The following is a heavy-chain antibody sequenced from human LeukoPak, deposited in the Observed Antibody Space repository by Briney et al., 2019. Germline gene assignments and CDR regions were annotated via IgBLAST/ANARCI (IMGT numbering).Heavy chain of an antibody. CDR1: GGSFSTSSYY. Sequence: SETLSLTCIVSGGSFSTSSYYWSWIRQHPEKGLEWMGYIYYSGSTYYSPSLRSRVSISLDTSENQFSLELISVTAADTAVYYWEKGKPLGYFDLGGRAPLFSAPS. CDR3: EKGKPLGYFDL. V-gene: IGHV4-31*06. CDR2: IYYSGST. J-gene: IGHJ2*01.